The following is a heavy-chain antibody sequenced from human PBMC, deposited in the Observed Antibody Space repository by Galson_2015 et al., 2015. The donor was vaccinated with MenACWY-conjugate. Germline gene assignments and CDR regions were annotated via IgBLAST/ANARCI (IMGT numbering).Heavy chain of an antibody. V-gene: IGHV3-74*01. CDR1: GFTFSSYW. J-gene: IGHJ4*02. CDR3: ARTGGSPPRGFDY. D-gene: IGHD1-26*01. CDR2: INSDGSST. Sequence: SLRLSCAASGFTFSSYWMHWVRQAPGKGLVWVSRINSDGSSTSYADSVKGRFTISSDNAKNTLYLQMNSLRAEDTAVYYCARTGGSPPRGFDYWGQGTLVTVSS.